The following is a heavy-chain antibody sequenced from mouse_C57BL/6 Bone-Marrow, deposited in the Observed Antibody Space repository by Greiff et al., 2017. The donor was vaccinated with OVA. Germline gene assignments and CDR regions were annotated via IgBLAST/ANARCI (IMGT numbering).Heavy chain of an antibody. CDR2: INPGSGGT. CDR3: ARSHWEGDY. V-gene: IGHV1-54*01. Sequence: VQLQQSGAELVRPGTSVKVSCKASGYAFTNYLIEWVKQRPGQGLAWIGVINPGSGGTNYNEKFKGKATLTADKAASTAYMQLSSLTSDDSAVYFCARSHWEGDYWGQGTTLTVSS. CDR1: GYAFTNYL. D-gene: IGHD4-1*01. J-gene: IGHJ2*01.